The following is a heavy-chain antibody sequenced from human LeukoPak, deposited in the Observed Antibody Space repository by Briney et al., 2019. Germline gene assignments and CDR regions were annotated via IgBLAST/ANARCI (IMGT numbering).Heavy chain of an antibody. CDR2: ISAYNGNT. V-gene: IGHV1-18*01. J-gene: IGHJ4*02. CDR1: GYTFTSYG. Sequence: ASVKVSCKASGYTFTSYGISWVRQAPGQGLEWMGWISAYNGNTNYAQKLQGRVTMTTDTSTSTAYMELRSLRSDDTAVYYCARDKKYSITMVRGVIIAFDYWGQGTLVTVSS. D-gene: IGHD3-10*01. CDR3: ARDKKYSITMVRGVIIAFDY.